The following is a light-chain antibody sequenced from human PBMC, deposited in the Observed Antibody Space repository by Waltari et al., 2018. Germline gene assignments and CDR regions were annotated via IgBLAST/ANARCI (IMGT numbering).Light chain of an antibody. CDR1: RSDDGGYNY. Sequence: QSALPPPRSVSGSPGESVTISCTGTRSDDGGYNYVNWYQQHPGKAPKLMIYDDSKRPSGVPDRFSGSKSGTTASLTISGLQVEDEADYYCCSYAGSYTYVVFGGGTKLTVL. CDR3: CSYAGSYTYVV. V-gene: IGLV2-11*01. CDR2: DDS. J-gene: IGLJ2*01.